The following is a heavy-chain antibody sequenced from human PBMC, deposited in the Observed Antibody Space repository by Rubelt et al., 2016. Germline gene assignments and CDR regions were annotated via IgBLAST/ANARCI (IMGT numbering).Heavy chain of an antibody. D-gene: IGHD6-13*01. CDR1: GGSFSGYY. CDR3: ARGRRGSSSWLGRDYYGMDV. V-gene: IGHV4-34*01. CDR2: INHSGST. Sequence: QVQLQQWGAGLLKPSETLSLTCAVYGGSFSGYYWSWIRQPPGKGLEWIGEINHSGSTNSNPSLKRRVTIAVDTSRTQCSLKLSSVTAADTAVYYCARGRRGSSSWLGRDYYGMDVWGQGTTVTVSS. J-gene: IGHJ6*02.